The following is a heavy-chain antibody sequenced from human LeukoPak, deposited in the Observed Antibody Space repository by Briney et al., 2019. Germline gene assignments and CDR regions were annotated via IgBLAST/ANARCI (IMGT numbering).Heavy chain of an antibody. V-gene: IGHV3-73*01. CDR3: TRYIAAVGKVN. D-gene: IGHD6-13*01. CDR2: IRSKANSYAT. Sequence: GGSLRLSCAASGFTFSGSAMHWVRQASGKGLEWVGRIRSKANSYATAYAASVKGRFTISRDDSKNTAYLQMNSLKTEDTAVYYCTRYIAAVGKVNWGQGTLVTVSS. J-gene: IGHJ4*02. CDR1: GFTFSGSA.